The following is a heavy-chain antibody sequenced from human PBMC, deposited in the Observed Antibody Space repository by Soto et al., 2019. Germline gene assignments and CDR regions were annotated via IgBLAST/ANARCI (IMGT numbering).Heavy chain of an antibody. V-gene: IGHV1-69*13. CDR1: GGTFSSYA. CDR2: IIPMFPTA. J-gene: IGHJ6*02. D-gene: IGHD2-21*02. Sequence: EASVKVSCKASGGTFSSYAISWVRQAPGQGLEWVGGIIPMFPTADYAQRFQGRVTITADDSTTTVYMELSGLRSEDTAMYYCARDDATYCGGDCYRYFYYGMDVWGQGTTVTVSS. CDR3: ARDDATYCGGDCYRYFYYGMDV.